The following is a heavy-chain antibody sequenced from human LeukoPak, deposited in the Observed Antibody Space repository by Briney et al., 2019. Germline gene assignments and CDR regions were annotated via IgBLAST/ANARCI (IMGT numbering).Heavy chain of an antibody. Sequence: SGPTLVNPTQTLTLTCTFSGFSLSTSGVGVGWIRQPPGKALEWLALIYWDDDKRYSPSLKSRLTITKDTSKNQVVLTMTNMDPVDTATYYCAHSRQRDITGTTSVLGAFDIWGQGTMVTVSS. CDR3: AHSRQRDITGTTSVLGAFDI. D-gene: IGHD1-7*01. CDR2: IYWDDDK. V-gene: IGHV2-5*02. CDR1: GFSLSTSGVG. J-gene: IGHJ3*02.